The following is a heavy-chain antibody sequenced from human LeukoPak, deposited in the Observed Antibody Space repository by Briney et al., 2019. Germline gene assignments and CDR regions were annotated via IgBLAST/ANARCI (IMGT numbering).Heavy chain of an antibody. CDR3: AAANPHYYDSSGYYY. CDR1: GFTFTSSA. Sequence: SVKVSCKASGFTFTSSAMQWVRQARGQRLEWIGWIVVGSGNTNYAQKFQERVTITRDMSTSTAYMELSSLRSEDTAVYYCAAANPHYYDSSGYYYWGQGTLVTVSP. V-gene: IGHV1-58*02. J-gene: IGHJ4*02. D-gene: IGHD3-22*01. CDR2: IVVGSGNT.